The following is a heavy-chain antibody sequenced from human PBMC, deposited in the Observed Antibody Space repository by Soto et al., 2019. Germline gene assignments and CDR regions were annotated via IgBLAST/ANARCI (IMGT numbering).Heavy chain of an antibody. J-gene: IGHJ4*02. V-gene: IGHV3-23*01. D-gene: IGHD3-22*01. CDR3: AKDYYAGSGYSAFDD. Sequence: GGSLRLSCAASGVTFSNYAMSWVRQPPGKGLEWVSAISGSGGSTYYADSVKGRFTISRDNSKNMLYLQMNSVRAEDTAVYYCAKDYYAGSGYSAFDDWGQGTQVTVSS. CDR2: ISGSGGST. CDR1: GVTFSNYA.